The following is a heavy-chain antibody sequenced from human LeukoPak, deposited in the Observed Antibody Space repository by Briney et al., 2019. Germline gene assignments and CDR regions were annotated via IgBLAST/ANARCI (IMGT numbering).Heavy chain of an antibody. CDR1: GGSISSGGYY. Sequence: SQTLSLTCTVSGGSISSGGYYWSWIRQHPGKGLEWIGYIYYSGSTYYNPSLKSRVTISVDTSKNQFSLKLSSVTAADTAVYYCASLVVITKYFQHWGQGTLVTVSS. CDR3: ASLVVITKYFQH. D-gene: IGHD3-22*01. CDR2: IYYSGST. V-gene: IGHV4-31*03. J-gene: IGHJ1*01.